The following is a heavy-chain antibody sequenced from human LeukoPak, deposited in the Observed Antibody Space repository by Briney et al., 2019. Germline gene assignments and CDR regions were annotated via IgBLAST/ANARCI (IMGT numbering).Heavy chain of an antibody. D-gene: IGHD2-2*01. J-gene: IGHJ6*03. Sequence: SETLSLTCTVSGGSISSGGYYWSWIRQHPGKGLEWIGYIYYSGSTYYNPSVKSRVTISVDTSKNQFSLKLSSVTAADTAVYYCARTKVVVPAAMNYMDVWGKGTTVTVSS. CDR2: IYYSGST. V-gene: IGHV4-31*03. CDR1: GGSISSGGYY. CDR3: ARTKVVVPAAMNYMDV.